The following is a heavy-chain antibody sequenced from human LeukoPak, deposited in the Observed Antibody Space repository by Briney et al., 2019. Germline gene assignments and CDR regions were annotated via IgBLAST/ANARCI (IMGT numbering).Heavy chain of an antibody. J-gene: IGHJ4*02. CDR2: IYTSGST. CDR3: ARVAYCSSTSCYTGGYYFDY. Sequence: SQTLSLTCTVSGGSISSGDYYWSWIRQPAGKGLEWIGRIYTSGSTNHNPSLKSRVTMSVDTSKNQFSLKLSSVTAADTAVYYCARVAYCSSTSCYTGGYYFDYWGQGTLVTVSS. D-gene: IGHD2-2*02. CDR1: GGSISSGDYY. V-gene: IGHV4-61*02.